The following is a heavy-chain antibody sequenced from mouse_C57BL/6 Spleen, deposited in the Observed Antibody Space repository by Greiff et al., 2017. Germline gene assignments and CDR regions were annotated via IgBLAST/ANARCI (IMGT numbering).Heavy chain of an antibody. CDR3: ARDQGGPGYFDY. Sequence: ESGPGLVKPSQSLSLTCSVTGYSITSGYYWNWIRQFPGNKLEWMGYISYDGSNNYNPSLKNRISITRDTSKNQFFLKLNSVTTEDTATYYCARDQGGPGYFDYRGQGTTLTVAS. V-gene: IGHV3-6*01. D-gene: IGHD3-2*02. CDR1: GYSITSGYY. CDR2: ISYDGSN. J-gene: IGHJ2*01.